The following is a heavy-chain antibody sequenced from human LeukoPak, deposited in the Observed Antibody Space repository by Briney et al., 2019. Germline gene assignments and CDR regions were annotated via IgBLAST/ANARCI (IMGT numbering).Heavy chain of an antibody. CDR1: GGSLTDYY. V-gene: IGHV4-59*01. D-gene: IGHD3-9*01. CDR2: IYYSGST. CDR3: ARLVRYHDY. J-gene: IGHJ4*02. Sequence: SETLSLTCAVYGGSLTDYYWAWIRQPPGKGLEWIGYIYYSGSTNYNPSLKSRVTISVDTSKNQFSLKLSSVTAADTAVYYCARLVRYHDYWGQGTLVTVSS.